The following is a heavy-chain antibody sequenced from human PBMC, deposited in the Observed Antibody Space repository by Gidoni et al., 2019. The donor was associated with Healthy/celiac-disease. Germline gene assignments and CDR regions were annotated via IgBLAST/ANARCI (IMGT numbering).Heavy chain of an antibody. J-gene: IGHJ6*02. CDR3: ASLLGYCSSTSCRGMVV. CDR2: ISPRDSDT. D-gene: IGHD2-2*01. Sequence: EVQRVQSGAEVKKPGESLKIACKGSGESVTRYWIGWVRRMPGNGLEWVWSISPRDSDTRYRPSFQSQVTISADKSISTAYLHWSSLKSSDTAMYYCASLLGYCSSTSCRGMVVWGQGTTVTVSS. V-gene: IGHV5-51*01. CDR1: GESVTRYW.